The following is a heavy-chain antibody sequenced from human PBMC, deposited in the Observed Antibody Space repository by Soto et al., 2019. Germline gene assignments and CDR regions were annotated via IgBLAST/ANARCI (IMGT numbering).Heavy chain of an antibody. CDR3: ARGRGAAADYFDF. CDR1: VFTFSDYY. Sequence: QVQLVESGGGLVKPGGSLRLSCAVSVFTFSDYYMTWIRQAPGTGLEWVSYISSSTSHTNYADSVKGRFTISRDNAKNSLFLQMNSLRAEDTAVYYCARGRGAAADYFDFWGQGTLVTVSS. J-gene: IGHJ4*02. CDR2: ISSSTSHT. D-gene: IGHD6-13*01. V-gene: IGHV3-11*05.